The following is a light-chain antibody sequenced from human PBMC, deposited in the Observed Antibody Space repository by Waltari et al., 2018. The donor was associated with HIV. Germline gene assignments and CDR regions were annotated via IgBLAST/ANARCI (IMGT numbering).Light chain of an antibody. CDR3: SSYTSSSPYA. Sequence: QSALTQPASVSGSPGQSITIPCTGTRSAVGGYNYVSWYQQHPGKAPKLMIYDVSNRPSGVSNRFSGSKSGNTASLTISGLQAEDEADYYCSSYTSSSPYAFGTGTKVTVL. V-gene: IGLV2-14*03. CDR2: DVS. J-gene: IGLJ1*01. CDR1: RSAVGGYNY.